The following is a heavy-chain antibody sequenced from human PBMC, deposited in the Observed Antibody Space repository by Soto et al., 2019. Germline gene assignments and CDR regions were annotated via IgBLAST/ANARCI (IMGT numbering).Heavy chain of an antibody. Sequence: PGESLKISCQGSGFSFISYWIGWVRQMPGKGPEWMGIIYPGDSDTKYNPSFQGQVTISADKSITTTYLQWSSLKASDTAIYYCAASIFYYGMDVWGQGTTVTVSS. CDR1: GFSFISYW. J-gene: IGHJ6*02. CDR2: IYPGDSDT. V-gene: IGHV5-51*01. CDR3: AASIFYYGMDV.